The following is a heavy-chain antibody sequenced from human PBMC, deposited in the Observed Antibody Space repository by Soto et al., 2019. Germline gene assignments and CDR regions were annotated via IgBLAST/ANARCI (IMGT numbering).Heavy chain of an antibody. Sequence: PSETLSLTCAVYGGSFSGYYWSWIRQPPGKGLEWIGEINHSGSTNYNPSLKSRVTISVDTSKNQFSLKLSSATAADTAVYYCARAGRYYDFWSGYYGGYYYYGMDVWGQGTTVTVSS. CDR2: INHSGST. J-gene: IGHJ6*02. CDR3: ARAGRYYDFWSGYYGGYYYYGMDV. V-gene: IGHV4-34*01. D-gene: IGHD3-3*01. CDR1: GGSFSGYY.